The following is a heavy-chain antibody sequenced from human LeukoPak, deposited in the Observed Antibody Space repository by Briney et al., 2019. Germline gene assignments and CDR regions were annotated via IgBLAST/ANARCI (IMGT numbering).Heavy chain of an antibody. CDR2: IKSKTDGGTT. J-gene: IGHJ4*02. CDR1: GFTFSNAW. V-gene: IGHV3-15*01. CDR3: TTASILRYFDWLSYNDY. D-gene: IGHD3-9*01. Sequence: GGSLRLSCAASGFTFSNAWMSWVRQAPGKGLEWVGRIKSKTDGGTTDYAAPVKGRFTISRDDSKNTLYLQMNSLKTEDTAVYYCTTASILRYFDWLSYNDYWGQGTLVTVSS.